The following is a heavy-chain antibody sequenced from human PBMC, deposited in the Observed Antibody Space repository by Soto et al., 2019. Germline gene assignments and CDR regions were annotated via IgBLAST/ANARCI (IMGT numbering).Heavy chain of an antibody. Sequence: ETLSLTCTVSCGSISISSYYWCWIRQPPGKGLEWIGSIYYSGSTYYNPSLKSRVTISVDTSKNQFSLKLSSVTAADTAVYYCARHVAGVIFGVVISTWFDPWGQGTLVTVSS. V-gene: IGHV4-39*01. CDR2: IYYSGST. CDR1: CGSISISSYY. J-gene: IGHJ5*02. D-gene: IGHD3-3*02. CDR3: ARHVAGVIFGVVISTWFDP.